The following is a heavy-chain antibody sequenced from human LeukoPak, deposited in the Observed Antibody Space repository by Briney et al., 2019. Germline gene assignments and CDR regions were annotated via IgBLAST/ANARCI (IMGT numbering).Heavy chain of an antibody. CDR2: IYYSGST. D-gene: IGHD6-13*01. CDR3: ARRSTAPIAGTGVNWFDP. Sequence: SETLSLTCTVSGGSISSSSYYWGWIRQPPGKGLEWIGSIYYSGSTYYNPSLKSRVTISVDTSKNQFSLKLSSVTAADTAVYYCARRSTAPIAGTGVNWFDPCGQGTLVTVSS. CDR1: GGSISSSSYY. J-gene: IGHJ5*02. V-gene: IGHV4-39*01.